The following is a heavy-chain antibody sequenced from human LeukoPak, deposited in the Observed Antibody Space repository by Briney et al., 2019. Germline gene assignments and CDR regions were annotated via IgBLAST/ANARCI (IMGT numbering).Heavy chain of an antibody. CDR3: AKVATAMGTYYFDY. CDR2: FYSGGST. D-gene: IGHD5-18*01. CDR1: GFTVSSKH. V-gene: IGHV3-66*01. J-gene: IGHJ4*02. Sequence: PGGSLRLSCAASGFTVSSKHMSWVRQAPGKGLEWVSVFYSGGSTYYADSVKGRFTISRDNSKNTLYLQMNSLRADDTAVYYCAKVATAMGTYYFDYWGQGTLVTVSS.